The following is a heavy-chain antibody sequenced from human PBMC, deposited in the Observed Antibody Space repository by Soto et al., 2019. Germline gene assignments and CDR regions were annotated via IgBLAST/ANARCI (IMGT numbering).Heavy chain of an antibody. J-gene: IGHJ4*02. CDR2: ILNDASGH. CDR3: ARDDDYPGGGFDY. Sequence: QVPLVESGGGVVQPGTSLRLSCAASGFTFSRHGMHWVRQTPGKGLEWLAVILNDASGHGYVDSVKGRFTISRDKFENTLYLQMNGLRLEDTAMYYCARDDDYPGGGFDYWGEGTLVTVSS. CDR1: GFTFSRHG. D-gene: IGHD4-17*01. V-gene: IGHV3-33*01.